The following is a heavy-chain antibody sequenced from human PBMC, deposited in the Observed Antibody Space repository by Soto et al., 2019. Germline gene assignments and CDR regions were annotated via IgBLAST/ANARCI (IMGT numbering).Heavy chain of an antibody. J-gene: IGHJ4*02. CDR3: ARRYGWLYFDY. Sequence: TSETLSLTCTVSGGSISSYYWSWIRQPPGKGLEWIGYIYYSGSTNYNPSLKSRVTISVDTSKNQFSLRLISVTAADTALYYCARRYGWLYFDYWGQGSLVTVSS. CDR1: GGSISSYY. CDR2: IYYSGST. D-gene: IGHD6-19*01. V-gene: IGHV4-59*08.